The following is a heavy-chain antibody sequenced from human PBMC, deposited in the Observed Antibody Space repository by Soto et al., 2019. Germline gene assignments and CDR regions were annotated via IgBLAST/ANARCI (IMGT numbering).Heavy chain of an antibody. V-gene: IGHV4-30-2*01. D-gene: IGHD4-17*01. Sequence: NPSETLSLTCAVSGGSISSGGYSWSWIRQPPGKGLEWIGYIYHSGSTYYNPSLKSRVTISVDRSKNQFSLKLSSVTAADTAVYFFARASTTVTTLDYWGQGTLVPVSS. J-gene: IGHJ4*02. CDR2: IYHSGST. CDR3: ARASTTVTTLDY. CDR1: GGSISSGGYS.